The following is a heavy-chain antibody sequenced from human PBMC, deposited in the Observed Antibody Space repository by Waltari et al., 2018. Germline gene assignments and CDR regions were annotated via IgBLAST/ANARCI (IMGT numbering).Heavy chain of an antibody. D-gene: IGHD4-17*01. V-gene: IGHV4-39*01. CDR1: GGSISSSSYY. CDR3: ARQSVTKRALRD. CDR2: IYYSGST. J-gene: IGHJ4*02. Sequence: QLQLQESGPGLVKPSETLSLTCTVSGGSISSSSYYWGWIRQPPGTGLEWIGSIYYSGSTDYNPSLKRRVTMSVDTSKNQFSLKRSSVTAADTAVYYCARQSVTKRALRDWGQGTLVTVSS.